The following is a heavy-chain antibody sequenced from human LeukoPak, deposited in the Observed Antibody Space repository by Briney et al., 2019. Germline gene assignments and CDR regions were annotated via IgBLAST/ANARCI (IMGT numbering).Heavy chain of an antibody. CDR2: ISSSSSTI. Sequence: GVSLRLSCAASGFTFSSYSMIWVRQATGKGLVRVSYISSSSSTIYYADSVKGRFTISRDNAKNSLYLQMNSLRAEDTAVYYCARDVNWKAGIDYWGQGTLVTVSS. CDR1: GFTFSSYS. V-gene: IGHV3-48*01. D-gene: IGHD1-20*01. CDR3: ARDVNWKAGIDY. J-gene: IGHJ4*02.